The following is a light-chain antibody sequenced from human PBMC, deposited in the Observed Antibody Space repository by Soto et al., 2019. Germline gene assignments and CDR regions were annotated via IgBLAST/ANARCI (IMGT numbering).Light chain of an antibody. CDR1: SSNIGGNS. Sequence: QSVMTQPPSVSAAPGQKVTISCSGSSSNIGGNSVSWYQQLPGTAPKLLIYDDNKRPSGIPDLFSGSKSGTSATLGITGFQTGDEADYYCGSGDSSLSAYVFGTGTQLTVL. CDR3: GSGDSSLSAYV. CDR2: DDN. J-gene: IGLJ1*01. V-gene: IGLV1-51*01.